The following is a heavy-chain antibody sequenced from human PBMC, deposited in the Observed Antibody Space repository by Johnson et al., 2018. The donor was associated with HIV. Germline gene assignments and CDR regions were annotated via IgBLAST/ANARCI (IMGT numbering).Heavy chain of an antibody. V-gene: IGHV3-53*01. CDR1: GFTVSSNY. D-gene: IGHD5-12*01. J-gene: IGHJ3*02. CDR3: TTDRLRTPTGAFDI. CDR2: IYSGGST. Sequence: VQLVESGGGLIQPGGSLRLSCAASGFTVSSNYMSWVRQAPGKGLEWVSVIYSGGSTYYADSVKGRFTISRDNSKNTLYLQMNSLKTEDTAVYYCTTDRLRTPTGAFDIWGQGTMVTVSS.